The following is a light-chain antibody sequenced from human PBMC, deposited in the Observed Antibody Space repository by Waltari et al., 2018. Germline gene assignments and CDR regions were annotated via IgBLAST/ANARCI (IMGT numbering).Light chain of an antibody. CDR2: GAS. J-gene: IGKJ4*01. CDR3: QQYGSSPTT. CDR1: QSVISRY. Sequence: ESVLTQSPGTLSLSPGERATLSCMASQSVISRYLAWYQQRPGQAPRLLIYGASTRATGIPDRFSGSGSGTDFTLTISRLEPEDSAVYYCQQYGSSPTTFGGGTKVEIK. V-gene: IGKV3-20*01.